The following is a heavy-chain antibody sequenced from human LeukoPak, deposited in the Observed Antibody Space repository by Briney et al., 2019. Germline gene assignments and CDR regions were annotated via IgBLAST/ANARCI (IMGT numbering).Heavy chain of an antibody. J-gene: IGHJ3*02. CDR3: GGDLNWGAFDI. D-gene: IGHD7-27*01. CDR1: GFTFTHYG. CDR2: IRANGETT. Sequence: GGTLRLSCAASGFTFTHYGMNWVRQAPGKGLEWVSGIRANGETTYYADSVRGRFTISRDNSRSMVWLQMNSLTAEDTAMYYCGGDLNWGAFDIRGLGTLVTVSS. V-gene: IGHV3-23*01.